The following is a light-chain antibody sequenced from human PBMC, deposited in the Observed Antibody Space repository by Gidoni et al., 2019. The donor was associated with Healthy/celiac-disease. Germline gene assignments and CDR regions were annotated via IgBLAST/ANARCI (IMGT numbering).Light chain of an antibody. V-gene: IGLV3-1*01. J-gene: IGLJ2*01. CDR3: QAWDSSTVV. CDR2: QDS. CDR1: KLGDKY. Sequence: SYELTQPPSVSVSPVQTASITCSGDKLGDKYACWYQQKTGQSPVLVIYQDSKRPSGIPERFSGSNSGNTATLTISGTQAMDEADYYCQAWDSSTVVFGGGTKLTVL.